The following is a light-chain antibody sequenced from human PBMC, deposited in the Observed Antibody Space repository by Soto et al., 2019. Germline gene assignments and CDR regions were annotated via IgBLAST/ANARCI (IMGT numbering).Light chain of an antibody. CDR1: QSISSW. CDR3: QQYNSYLT. V-gene: IGKV1-5*01. CDR2: DAS. Sequence: QMISSHPTMAASGGGRDRKSGVSSQSISSWLAWYQQKPGKAPKLLIYDASSLESGVPSRFSGSGSGTEFTLTISSLQPYDFATYYCQQYNSYLTFGQGTKVDIK. J-gene: IGKJ1*01.